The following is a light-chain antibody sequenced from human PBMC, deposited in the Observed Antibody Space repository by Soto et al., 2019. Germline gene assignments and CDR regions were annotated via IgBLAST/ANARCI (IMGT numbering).Light chain of an antibody. CDR2: EVS. V-gene: IGLV2-14*01. J-gene: IGLJ2*01. Sequence: QSALTQPASVSGSPGQSITISCTGTSSDLGGYNYVSWYQQSPGKAPKLMIYEVSNRPSGVSNRFSGSKSGNTASLTISGLQAEDEADYYCSSYTSSSTVVFGGGTKLTVL. CDR1: SSDLGGYNY. CDR3: SSYTSSSTVV.